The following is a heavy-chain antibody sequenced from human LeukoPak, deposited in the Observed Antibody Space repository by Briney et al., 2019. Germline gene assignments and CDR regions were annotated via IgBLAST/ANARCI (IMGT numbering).Heavy chain of an antibody. J-gene: IGHJ4*02. CDR2: IDYSGGAT. V-gene: IGHV3-23*01. CDR1: GFTFNNYV. CDR3: ANLGNYDSSSDY. D-gene: IGHD3-22*01. Sequence: GGSLRLSCAASGFTFNNYVMSWVRQAPGKGLEWVSGIDYSGGATNYADSVQGRFTVSRDNSKNTLYLQMNNLRAEDTAVYYCANLGNYDSSSDYWGQGTLVTVSS.